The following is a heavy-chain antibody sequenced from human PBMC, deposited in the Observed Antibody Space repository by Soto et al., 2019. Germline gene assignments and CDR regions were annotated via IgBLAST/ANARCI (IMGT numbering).Heavy chain of an antibody. CDR1: GFTFSNYA. D-gene: IGHD6-19*01. CDR2: ISGSGGST. Sequence: EVQLLESGGGLVQPGGSLRLSCAAPGFTFSNYAMNWVRQAPGKGLEWVSVISGSGGSTYYADSVKGRFTISRDNATSTLYLQMNSLRGEDTAVYYCARRSSGWYFDYWGQGTLVTVSS. J-gene: IGHJ4*02. V-gene: IGHV3-23*01. CDR3: ARRSSGWYFDY.